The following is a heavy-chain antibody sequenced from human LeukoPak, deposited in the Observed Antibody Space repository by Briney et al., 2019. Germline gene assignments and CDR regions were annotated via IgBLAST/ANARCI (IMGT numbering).Heavy chain of an antibody. CDR2: ISYDGSNK. J-gene: IGHJ6*02. CDR1: GFTFSSYA. V-gene: IGHV3-30-3*01. CDR3: ARVKGSSSWYNYYYYYGMDV. D-gene: IGHD6-13*01. Sequence: PGGSLRLSRAASGFTFSSYAMHWVRQAPGKGLEWVAVISYDGSNKYYADSVKGRFTISRDNSKNTLYLQMNSLRAEDTAVYYCARVKGSSSWYNYYYYYGMDVWGQGTTVTVSS.